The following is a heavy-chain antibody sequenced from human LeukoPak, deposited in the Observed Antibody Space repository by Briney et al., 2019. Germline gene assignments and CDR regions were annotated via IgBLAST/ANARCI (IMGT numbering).Heavy chain of an antibody. D-gene: IGHD2-2*01. CDR3: ATYFVGYQLLLRRHYYSMDV. CDR1: GFTLNNAR. CDR2: IKAKTDGGTR. Sequence: GGSLRLSCRTSGFTLNNARMNWVRQAPGKGLEWVGRIKAKTDGGTRDYAAPVKGRFTILRDDSENTLYLQMDSLKTEDTAVYYCATYFVGYQLLLRRHYYSMDVWGKGTMVTVSS. V-gene: IGHV3-15*01. J-gene: IGHJ6*03.